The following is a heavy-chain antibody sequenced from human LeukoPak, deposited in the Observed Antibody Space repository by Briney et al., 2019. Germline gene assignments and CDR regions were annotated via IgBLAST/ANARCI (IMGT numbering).Heavy chain of an antibody. J-gene: IGHJ4*02. D-gene: IGHD3-10*01. CDR1: GFTFSSYG. V-gene: IGHV3-30*18. Sequence: GGSLRLSCAASGFTFSSYGMQWVRQAPGKGLEGVAVISYEGSNKYYADSVKGRFTISRDNSKNTLYLQMNSLRAEDTAVYYCAKLWAGYYFDYWGQGTLVTVSS. CDR2: ISYEGSNK. CDR3: AKLWAGYYFDY.